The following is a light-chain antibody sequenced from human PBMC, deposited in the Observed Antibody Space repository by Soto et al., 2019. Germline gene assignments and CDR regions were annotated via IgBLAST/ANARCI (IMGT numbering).Light chain of an antibody. Sequence: QSVLTQPPSASGTPGQRVTISCSGSSSNIGSNSIYWYQQLPGTAPKLLIYRNNERPSGVPDRFSGSKSGTSASLAISGLRSEDEADYNCAAWDDSLSGVVFGGGTKLTVL. CDR2: RNN. CDR1: SSNIGSNS. CDR3: AAWDDSLSGVV. J-gene: IGLJ2*01. V-gene: IGLV1-47*01.